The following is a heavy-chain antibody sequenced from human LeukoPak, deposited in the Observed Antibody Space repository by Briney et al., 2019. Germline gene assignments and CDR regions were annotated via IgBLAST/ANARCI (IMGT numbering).Heavy chain of an antibody. Sequence: GESLRPSCAASGFTFSNYGMHWVRQAPGKGLEWVAFIRYDGSNKYYADSVKGRFTISRDNSKNTLYLQMNSLGVEGTAVYYCAKSSYYDSSGYQGVWGQGTLVTVSS. J-gene: IGHJ4*02. CDR2: IRYDGSNK. CDR1: GFTFSNYG. D-gene: IGHD3-22*01. V-gene: IGHV3-30*02. CDR3: AKSSYYDSSGYQGV.